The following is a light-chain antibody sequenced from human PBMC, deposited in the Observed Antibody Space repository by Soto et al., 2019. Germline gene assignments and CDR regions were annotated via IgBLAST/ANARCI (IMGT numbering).Light chain of an antibody. J-gene: IGKJ4*01. CDR2: DAS. Sequence: EIVRKQSPATVPVSHWQRAALXCIAIQSVSSYLAWYQQKPGQAPRLLIYDASNRATGIPARFSGSGSGTDFTLTISSLEPEDFAVYYCQQRSNWLPILTVGGGSKV. CDR3: QQRSNWLPILT. V-gene: IGKV3-11*01. CDR1: QSVSSY.